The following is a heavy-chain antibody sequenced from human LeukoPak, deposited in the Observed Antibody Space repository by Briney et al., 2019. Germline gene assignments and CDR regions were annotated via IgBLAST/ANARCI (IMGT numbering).Heavy chain of an antibody. Sequence: PGGSLRLSCAASGFTFDDYAMHWVRQAPGKGLEWVSGISWNSGSIGYADSVKGRFTISRDNAKNSLYLQMNSLRAKDTALYYCAKDVGYDSSGYYEDWGQGTLVTVSS. J-gene: IGHJ4*02. V-gene: IGHV3-9*01. CDR1: GFTFDDYA. CDR3: AKDVGYDSSGYYED. D-gene: IGHD3-22*01. CDR2: ISWNSGSI.